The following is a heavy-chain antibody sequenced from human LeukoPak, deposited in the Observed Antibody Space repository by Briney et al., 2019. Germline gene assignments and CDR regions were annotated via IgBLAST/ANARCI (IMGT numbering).Heavy chain of an antibody. CDR3: ARDASKRNYYGSGSPFDY. V-gene: IGHV4-4*07. J-gene: IGHJ4*02. D-gene: IGHD3-10*01. CDR1: GGSISSYY. CDR2: IYTSGST. Sequence: SETLSLTCTVSGGSISSYYWSWIRQPAGKGLEWIGRIYTSGSTNYNPSLKSRVTMSVDTSKNQFSLKLSSVTAADTAVYYCARDASKRNYYGSGSPFDYWGQGTLVTVSS.